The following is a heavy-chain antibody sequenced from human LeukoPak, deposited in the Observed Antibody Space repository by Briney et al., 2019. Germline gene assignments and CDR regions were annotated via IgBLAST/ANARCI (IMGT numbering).Heavy chain of an antibody. V-gene: IGHV3-7*01. D-gene: IGHD2-15*01. CDR2: IKQDGSEK. Sequence: GGSLRLSCAASGFTFSSYWMSWVRQAPGKGLEWVANIKQDGSEKYYVDSVKGRFTISRDNAKNSLYLQMNSLRAEDTAVYYCARDWVVVAATQTYYFDYWGQGTLVTVCS. CDR3: ARDWVVVAATQTYYFDY. J-gene: IGHJ4*02. CDR1: GFTFSSYW.